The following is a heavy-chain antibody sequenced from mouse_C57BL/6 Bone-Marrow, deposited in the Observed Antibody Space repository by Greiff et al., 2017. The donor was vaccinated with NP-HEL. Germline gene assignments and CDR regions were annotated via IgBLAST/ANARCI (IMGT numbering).Heavy chain of an antibody. J-gene: IGHJ3*01. Sequence: QVQLQQSGAELVKPGASVKISCKASGYAFSSYWMNWVKQRPGKGLEWIGQIYPGDGATNYTGKCKGKATLTADKSSSTAYMQLSSLTSEDSAFLFDTRNSSGPFAYSVHGTLVTVSA. CDR2: IYPGDGAT. V-gene: IGHV1-80*01. CDR3: TRNSSGPFAY. CDR1: GYAFSSYW. D-gene: IGHD3-2*02.